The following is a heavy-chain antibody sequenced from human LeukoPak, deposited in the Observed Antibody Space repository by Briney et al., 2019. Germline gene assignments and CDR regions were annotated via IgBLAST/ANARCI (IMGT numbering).Heavy chain of an antibody. CDR2: INSDGSST. V-gene: IGHV3-74*01. CDR1: GFTFSSYW. CDR3: AKAPTYQLPDP. D-gene: IGHD2-2*01. J-gene: IGHJ5*02. Sequence: GGSLRLSCAASGFTFSSYWMHWVRQAPGKGLVWVSRINSDGSSTSYADSVKGRFTISRDNSKNTLYLQMNSLRAEDTAVYYCAKAPTYQLPDPWGQGTLVTVSS.